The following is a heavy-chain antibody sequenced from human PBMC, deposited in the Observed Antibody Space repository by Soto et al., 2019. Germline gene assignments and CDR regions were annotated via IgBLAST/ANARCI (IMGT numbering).Heavy chain of an antibody. D-gene: IGHD2-2*01. J-gene: IGHJ6*02. V-gene: IGHV1-2*02. CDR3: ARNLVVLATKRGGYYSGMDV. CDR2: INPNSGGT. Sequence: GSSVKVSCKASGYTFTGYYMHWVRQAPGQGLEWMGWINPNSGGTNYAQKFQGRVTMTRDTSISTAYMELSRLRSDDTAVYYCARNLVVLATKRGGYYSGMDVSGQGNMVTGFS. CDR1: GYTFTGYY.